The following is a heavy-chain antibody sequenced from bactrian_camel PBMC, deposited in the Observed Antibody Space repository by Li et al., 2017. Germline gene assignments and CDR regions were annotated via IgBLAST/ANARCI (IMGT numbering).Heavy chain of an antibody. CDR1: GYRYSSYC. V-gene: IGHV3S53*01. D-gene: IGHD5*01. CDR3: GAACRDWGARY. Sequence: QVQLVESGGGSVQSGGSLRLSCEASGYRYSSYCMGWFRQAPGKERDFVSSIGRDGVTNYAHSVKGRFTISQDTAKNTVYLQMNNLQTDDTAVYYCGAACRDWGARYWGQGTQVTVS. CDR2: IGRDGVT. J-gene: IGHJ4*01.